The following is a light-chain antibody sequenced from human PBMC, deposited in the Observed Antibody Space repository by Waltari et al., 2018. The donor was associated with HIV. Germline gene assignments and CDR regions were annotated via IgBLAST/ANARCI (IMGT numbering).Light chain of an antibody. CDR2: DVF. V-gene: IGLV2-14*03. Sequence: QSALAQPASVSASPGQSINISCTGSISDFGLYNFISWYQQHPGEVPKVIIYDVFSRPSGVSSRFSGSKSGNTASLTISWLQPEDEADYYCTSFRSDYTVIFGGGTKVTVL. J-gene: IGLJ2*01. CDR1: ISDFGLYNF. CDR3: TSFRSDYTVI.